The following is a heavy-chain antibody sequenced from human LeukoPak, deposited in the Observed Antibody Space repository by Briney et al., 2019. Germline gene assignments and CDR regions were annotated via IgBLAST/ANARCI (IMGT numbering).Heavy chain of an antibody. CDR1: GVSFSGYY. CDR3: ATKHSVAVAANPPYFDY. J-gene: IGHJ4*02. V-gene: IGHV4-34*01. CDR2: INQNGRT. Sequence: KPSETLSLTCGVYGVSFSGYYWSWIRQPPGRGLEWIGEINQNGRTNYNPSLKSRVTISVDTSKNQFSLKLTSVPTADTGVYYCATKHSVAVAANPPYFDYWGQGTLVTVSS. D-gene: IGHD6-19*01.